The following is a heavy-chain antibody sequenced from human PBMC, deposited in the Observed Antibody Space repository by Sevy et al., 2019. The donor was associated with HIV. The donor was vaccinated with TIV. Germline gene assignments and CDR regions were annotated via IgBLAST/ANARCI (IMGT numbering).Heavy chain of an antibody. Sequence: GGSLRLSCAASGFTFSSYSMHWVRQAPGKGLEWVSSISSSSTYIYYADSVKGRFTISRDNSKNTLYLQMSSLRADDTAVYYCARERLAVAGIGYYFDYWGQGTLVTVSS. D-gene: IGHD6-19*01. J-gene: IGHJ4*02. CDR3: ARERLAVAGIGYYFDY. CDR2: ISSSSTYI. CDR1: GFTFSSYS. V-gene: IGHV3-21*01.